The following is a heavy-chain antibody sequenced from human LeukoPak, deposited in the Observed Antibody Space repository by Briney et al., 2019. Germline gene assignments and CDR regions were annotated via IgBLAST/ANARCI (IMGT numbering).Heavy chain of an antibody. Sequence: GSSVKVSCKASGGTFSSYAISWVRQAPGQGHEWMGRINPNSGGTNYAQKFQGRVTMTRDTSISTAYMELSRLRSDDTAVYYCASGAPYSGSPYTLYWGQGTLVTVSS. CDR1: GGTFSSYA. V-gene: IGHV1-2*06. CDR3: ASGAPYSGSPYTLY. J-gene: IGHJ4*02. CDR2: INPNSGGT. D-gene: IGHD1-26*01.